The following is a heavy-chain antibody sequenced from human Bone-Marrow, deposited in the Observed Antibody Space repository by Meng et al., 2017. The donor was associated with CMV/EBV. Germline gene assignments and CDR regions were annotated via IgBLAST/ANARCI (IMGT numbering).Heavy chain of an antibody. CDR3: ARDVSTVTHVLDDY. D-gene: IGHD4-17*01. CDR2: INPNSGGT. CDR1: GYTFTGYY. V-gene: IGHV1-2*02. Sequence: ASVKVSCKASGYTFTGYYMHWVRQAPGQGLEWMGWINPNSGGTNYAQKFQGRVTMTRDTSISTAYMDLSRLRSDDTAGYYCARDVSTVTHVLDDYWGQGTLVTVSS. J-gene: IGHJ4*02.